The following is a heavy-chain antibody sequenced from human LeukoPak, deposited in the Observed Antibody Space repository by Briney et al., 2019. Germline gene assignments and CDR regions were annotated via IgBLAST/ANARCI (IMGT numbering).Heavy chain of an antibody. V-gene: IGHV3-23*01. CDR3: AKIVGTMIVVVIGPADY. D-gene: IGHD3-22*01. Sequence: GGSLRLSCAASGFTFSSYAMSWVRQAPGKGLEWVSAISGSGGSTYYADSVKGRFTISRDNSKNTLYLQMSSLRAEDTAVYYCAKIVGTMIVVVIGPADYWGQGTLVTVSS. CDR1: GFTFSSYA. CDR2: ISGSGGST. J-gene: IGHJ4*02.